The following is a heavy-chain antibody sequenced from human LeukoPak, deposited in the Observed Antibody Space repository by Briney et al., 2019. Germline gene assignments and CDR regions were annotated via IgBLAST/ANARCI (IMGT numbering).Heavy chain of an antibody. CDR3: ARDVHYDTLTGYSTGMDV. CDR1: GYTFPGYY. J-gene: IGHJ6*02. D-gene: IGHD3-9*01. Sequence: GASVKVSCKASGYTFPGYYIHWVRQAPGQGLEWVGWINPNIGVTNYAQKFQGRVTMTWDTSIYTAYMELSRLRSDDTAVYYCARDVHYDTLTGYSTGMDVWGQGTTVTVSS. V-gene: IGHV1-2*02. CDR2: INPNIGVT.